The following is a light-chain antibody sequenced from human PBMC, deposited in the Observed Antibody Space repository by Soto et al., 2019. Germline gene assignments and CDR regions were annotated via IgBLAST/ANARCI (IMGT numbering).Light chain of an antibody. CDR3: QQYHSHSLT. CDR2: LAS. J-gene: IGKJ4*01. CDR1: QSISSW. Sequence: DIQMTQSPSTLSASVGDRVTITCRASQSISSWLAWYQQKPGKAPKLLIFLASSLESGVASRFSGSGSGTEFTLTISSLQPDDVGTYYCQQYHSHSLTFRGGTKVEIK. V-gene: IGKV1-5*03.